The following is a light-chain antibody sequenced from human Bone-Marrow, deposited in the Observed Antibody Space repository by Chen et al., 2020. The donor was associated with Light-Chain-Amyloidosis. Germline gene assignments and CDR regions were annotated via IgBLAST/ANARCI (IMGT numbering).Light chain of an antibody. Sequence: SYVLTQPSSVSVAPGQTATIACGGNNIGSTSVHWYQQTPGQAPLLVVYDDSDRPPGIPERLSGAKSGNTATLTISRVEAGDEADYYCQVWDRGSDRPVFGGGTKLTVL. CDR2: DDS. CDR1: NIGSTS. V-gene: IGLV3-21*02. CDR3: QVWDRGSDRPV. J-gene: IGLJ3*02.